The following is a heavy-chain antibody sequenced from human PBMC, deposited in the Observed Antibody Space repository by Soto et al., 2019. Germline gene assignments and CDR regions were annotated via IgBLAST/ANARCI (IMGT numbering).Heavy chain of an antibody. V-gene: IGHV1-2*02. CDR2: INPNSGGT. CDR3: ARRKGDYYDSSGYHYYFDY. CDR1: GYTFTGYY. D-gene: IGHD3-22*01. J-gene: IGHJ4*02. Sequence: ASVKVSCKASGYTFTGYYMHWVRQAPGQGLEWMGWINPNSGGTKSAQKFQGRVTMTRDTSISTAYMKLSRLRSDDTAVYYCARRKGDYYDSSGYHYYFDYWGQGTLVTVSS.